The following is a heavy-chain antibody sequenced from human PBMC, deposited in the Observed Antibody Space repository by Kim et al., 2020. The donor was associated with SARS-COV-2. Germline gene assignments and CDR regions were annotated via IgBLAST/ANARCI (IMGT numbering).Heavy chain of an antibody. CDR3: ARARMTLRLYLVAATPELDY. D-gene: IGHD2-15*01. CDR1: GFTFSSYE. V-gene: IGHV3-48*03. J-gene: IGHJ4*02. Sequence: GGSLRLSCAASGFTFSSYEMNWVRQAPGKGLEWVSYISSSGSTIYYADSVKGRFTISRDNAKNSLYLQMNSLRAEDTAVYYCARARMTLRLYLVAATPELDYWGQGTLVTVSS. CDR2: ISSSGSTI.